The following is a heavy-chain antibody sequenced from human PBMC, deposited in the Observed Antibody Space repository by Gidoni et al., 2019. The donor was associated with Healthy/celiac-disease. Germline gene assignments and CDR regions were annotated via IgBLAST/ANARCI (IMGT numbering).Heavy chain of an antibody. V-gene: IGHV3-43D*03. D-gene: IGHD6-6*01. CDR3: AKDGGEEYSSSPGSFDY. Sequence: VRQAPVKGLEWVSLISWDGGSTYYADSVKGRFTISRDNSKNSLYLQMNSLRAEDTALYYCAKDGGEEYSSSPGSFDYWGQGTLVTVSS. J-gene: IGHJ4*02. CDR2: ISWDGGST.